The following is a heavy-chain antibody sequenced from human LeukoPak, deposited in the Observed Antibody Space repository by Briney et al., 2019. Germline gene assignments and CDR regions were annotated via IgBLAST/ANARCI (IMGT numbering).Heavy chain of an antibody. Sequence: GGSLRLSCAASGFTFSSYGMHWVRQAPGKGLEWVAFIRYDGSNKYYADSVKGRFTISRDNSKNTLYLQMNSLRAEDTAVYYCAKDPPYGFWSGYPDYWGQGTLVTVSS. J-gene: IGHJ4*02. CDR2: IRYDGSNK. V-gene: IGHV3-30*02. D-gene: IGHD3-3*01. CDR3: AKDPPYGFWSGYPDY. CDR1: GFTFSSYG.